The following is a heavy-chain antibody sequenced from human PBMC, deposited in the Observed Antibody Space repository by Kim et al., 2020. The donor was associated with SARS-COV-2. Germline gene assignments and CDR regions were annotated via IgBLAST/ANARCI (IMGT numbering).Heavy chain of an antibody. Sequence: GGSLRLSCAASGFTFSSYSMNWVRQAPGKGLEWVSSISSSSYIYYADSVKGRFTISRDNAKNSLYLQMNSLRAEDTAVYYCARNTPYCSSNICWNHDAFDIWGQGTMVTVSS. CDR1: GFTFSSYS. J-gene: IGHJ3*02. V-gene: IGHV3-21*01. CDR3: ARNTPYCSSNICWNHDAFDI. D-gene: IGHD2-2*01. CDR2: ISSSSYI.